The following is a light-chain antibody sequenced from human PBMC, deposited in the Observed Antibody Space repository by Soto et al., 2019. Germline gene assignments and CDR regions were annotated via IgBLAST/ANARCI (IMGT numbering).Light chain of an antibody. CDR2: KAS. CDR1: QSISVW. Sequence: IRMTQSPSTLSASVGDRVTITCRASQSISVWLAWYQQKAGKAPNLLIYKASRLESGVPSRFSGSGSETEFTLTISGLQPGDSATYYCQQYNSYSPTFGQGTKVDIK. V-gene: IGKV1-5*03. J-gene: IGKJ1*01. CDR3: QQYNSYSPT.